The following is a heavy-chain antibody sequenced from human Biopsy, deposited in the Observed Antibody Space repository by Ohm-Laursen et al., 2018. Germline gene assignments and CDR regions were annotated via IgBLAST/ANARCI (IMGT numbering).Heavy chain of an antibody. CDR3: AREYDASGYYYVS. Sequence: SETLSLTCTVSGGSISNINYYWGWIRQPPGRGLEWIGRIFYRGSTHYKPSLKSRVNISEDTSKNQVSMKLNSVTAADTAVYYCAREYDASGYYYVSWGQGTLVTVSS. D-gene: IGHD3-22*01. CDR2: IFYRGST. V-gene: IGHV4-39*02. J-gene: IGHJ5*02. CDR1: GGSISNINYY.